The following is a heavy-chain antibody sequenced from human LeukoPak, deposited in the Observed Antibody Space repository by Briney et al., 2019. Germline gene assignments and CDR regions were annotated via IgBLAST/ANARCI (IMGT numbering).Heavy chain of an antibody. D-gene: IGHD6-6*01. CDR3: ARERLVLYYYYYMDV. V-gene: IGHV1-69*05. CDR1: GGTVSRYP. CDR2: IIPIFGTA. J-gene: IGHJ6*03. Sequence: SVTVSCKASGGTVSRYPISWVRQAPGQGLEWMGGIIPIFGTANYAQKLQGRVTMTTDTSTSTAYKELRSLRSDDTAVYYCARERLVLYYYYYMDVWGKGTTVTVSS.